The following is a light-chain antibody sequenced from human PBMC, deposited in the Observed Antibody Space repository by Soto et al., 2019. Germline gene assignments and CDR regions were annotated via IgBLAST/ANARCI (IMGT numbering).Light chain of an antibody. CDR3: SSYTNIHTGACV. CDR2: EVT. Sequence: QSVLTQPASVSGSPGQSITISCTGTSGDIGSYNRVSWYQQHPGKAPKLIIYEVTDRPSGVSNRFSGSKSGNTASLTISGLQAEDEAEYYCSSYTNIHTGACVFGTGTKVTVL. V-gene: IGLV2-14*01. CDR1: SGDIGSYNR. J-gene: IGLJ1*01.